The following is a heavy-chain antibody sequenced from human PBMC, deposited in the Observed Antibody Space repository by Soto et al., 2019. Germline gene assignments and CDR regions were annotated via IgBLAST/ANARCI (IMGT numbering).Heavy chain of an antibody. CDR1: GGSITSGDYY. CDR2: IYYSGST. J-gene: IGHJ4*02. D-gene: IGHD4-4*01. Sequence: SETLSLTCTVSGGSITSGDYYWSWIRQPPGKGLEWIGYIYYSGSTYYNPSLKSRVTMSVDTSKNLFSLKLSSVTAVDTAVYYCARSDDSSDWGARYWGQGTLVTSPQ. CDR3: ARSDDSSDWGARY. V-gene: IGHV4-30-4*01.